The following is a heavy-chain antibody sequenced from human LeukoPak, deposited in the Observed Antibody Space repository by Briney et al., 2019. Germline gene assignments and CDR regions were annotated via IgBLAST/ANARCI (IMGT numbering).Heavy chain of an antibody. D-gene: IGHD3-10*01. Sequence: GGSLRLSXAASGFTFSSCAMSWVRQAPGKGLEWVSGISGSGGSTHYADSVKGRFTISRDNSKNTLYLQMNSLRAEDTAVYYCAKEMRGTMVRGVITLFDYWGQGTLVTVSS. CDR2: ISGSGGST. CDR1: GFTFSSCA. J-gene: IGHJ4*02. V-gene: IGHV3-23*01. CDR3: AKEMRGTMVRGVITLFDY.